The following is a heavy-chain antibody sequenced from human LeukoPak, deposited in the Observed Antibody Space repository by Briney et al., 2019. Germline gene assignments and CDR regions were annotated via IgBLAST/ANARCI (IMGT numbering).Heavy chain of an antibody. J-gene: IGHJ6*03. D-gene: IGHD6-6*01. Sequence: GESMKISCKGSGSSFTSYWIGWVRQMPGKGLEWMGSIYPGDSDTRYSPSFQGQVTISADKSISTAYLQWSSLKASDTAMYYCARGIAARPGYYYYYMDVWGKGTTVTVSS. CDR3: ARGIAARPGYYYYYMDV. V-gene: IGHV5-51*01. CDR2: IYPGDSDT. CDR1: GSSFTSYW.